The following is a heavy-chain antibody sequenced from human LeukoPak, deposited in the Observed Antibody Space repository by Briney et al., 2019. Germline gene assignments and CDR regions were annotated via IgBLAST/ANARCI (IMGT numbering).Heavy chain of an antibody. D-gene: IGHD6-6*01. Sequence: GGSLRLSCAASGFPFHDFTLHWVRQAPGEGLEWVSGISWDGGSLGYADSVKGRFTISRDNAKNSLYLQMNSLTTEDTALYYCAKGNWARSSSSEGSFDCWGQGTLVTVSS. J-gene: IGHJ4*02. CDR2: ISWDGGSL. V-gene: IGHV3-9*01. CDR1: GFPFHDFT. CDR3: AKGNWARSSSSEGSFDC.